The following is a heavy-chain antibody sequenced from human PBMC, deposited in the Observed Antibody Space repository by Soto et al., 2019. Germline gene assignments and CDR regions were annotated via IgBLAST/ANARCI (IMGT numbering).Heavy chain of an antibody. CDR2: ISSTSFTI. Sequence: EVQLVESGGTLVQPGGSLRLSCAASGFTFSSYSMNWVRQAPGKGLEWLSYISSTSFTIYYADSVKGRFTISRDNVENSLFLQMSSLRADDTAVYYCARDRRYYCDSEEVHYFDYWGLGTLVTVSS. V-gene: IGHV3-48*01. J-gene: IGHJ4*02. CDR1: GFTFSSYS. CDR3: ARDRRYYCDSEEVHYFDY. D-gene: IGHD4-17*01.